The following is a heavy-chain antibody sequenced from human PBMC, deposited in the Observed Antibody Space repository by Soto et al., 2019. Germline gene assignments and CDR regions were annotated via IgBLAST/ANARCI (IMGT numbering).Heavy chain of an antibody. J-gene: IGHJ4*02. CDR3: TRADASIAVAGTDFWYFDY. V-gene: IGHV3-49*04. CDR1: GFTFGDYA. CDR2: IRSKAYGGTT. D-gene: IGHD6-19*01. Sequence: GGSLRLSCTASGFTFGDYAMSWVRQAPGKGLEWVGFIRSKAYGGTTEYAASVKGRFTISRDDSKSIAYLQMNSLKTEATAVYYCTRADASIAVAGTDFWYFDYWGQGTLVTVSS.